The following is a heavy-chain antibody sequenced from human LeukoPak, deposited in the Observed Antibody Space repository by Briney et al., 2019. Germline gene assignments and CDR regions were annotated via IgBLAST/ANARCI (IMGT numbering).Heavy chain of an antibody. D-gene: IGHD1-1*01. V-gene: IGHV3-30-3*01. CDR1: GFSFSVYA. CDR2: ISYDGSKK. J-gene: IGHJ4*02. Sequence: ARSLRLSCAASGFSFSVYAVHWVRQAPGKGLEWVAVISYDGSKKFYADSVKGRFTISRDNSENTLYLQMNSLRAEDTAVYYCARGGCIQTANTLFDYWGQGTLVTVSS. CDR3: ARGGCIQTANTLFDY.